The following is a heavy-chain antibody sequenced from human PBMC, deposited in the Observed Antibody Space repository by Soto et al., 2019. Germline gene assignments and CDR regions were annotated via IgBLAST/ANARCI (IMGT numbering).Heavy chain of an antibody. CDR3: ARGELDRTIDY. V-gene: IGHV3-48*02. D-gene: IGHD1-1*01. J-gene: IGHJ4*02. CDR1: GFTLSSRS. CDR2: ISGSSTTI. Sequence: GGSVRLSXAASGFTLSSRSMNWVRQAPGKGLEWVAYISGSSTTIYYADSVKGRFTISRDNAKKAVYLQMNSLRDEDTAVYYCARGELDRTIDYWGQGTLVTVSS.